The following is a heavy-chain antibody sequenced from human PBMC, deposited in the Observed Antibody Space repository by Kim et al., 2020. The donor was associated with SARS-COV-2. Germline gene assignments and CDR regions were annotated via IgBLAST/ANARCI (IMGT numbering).Heavy chain of an antibody. D-gene: IGHD3-9*01. CDR1: GGSISSSSYY. CDR2: IYYSGST. J-gene: IGHJ6*02. V-gene: IGHV4-39*07. Sequence: SETLSLTCTVSGGSISSSSYYWGWIRQPPGKGLEWIGSIYYSGSTYYNPSLKSRVTISVDTSKNQFSLKLSSVTAADTAVYYCARGVPNYDILTGYYNDYGMDVWGHGTTVTVSS. CDR3: ARGVPNYDILTGYYNDYGMDV.